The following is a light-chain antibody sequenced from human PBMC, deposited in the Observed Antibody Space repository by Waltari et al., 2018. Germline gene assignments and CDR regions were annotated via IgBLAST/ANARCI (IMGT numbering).Light chain of an antibody. CDR2: SDS. CDR3: QVWDSSSDRGV. J-gene: IGLJ3*02. Sequence: SYVLTQAPSVSVAPGKAARIPCGGIHIGSKSGHWYLQKPGQAPALVIYSDSDRPAGIAERLSGSNSGNTPTLTSNRVEAGEEAGYYCQVWDSSSDRGVFGGGTKLTVL. CDR1: HIGSKS. V-gene: IGLV3-21*04.